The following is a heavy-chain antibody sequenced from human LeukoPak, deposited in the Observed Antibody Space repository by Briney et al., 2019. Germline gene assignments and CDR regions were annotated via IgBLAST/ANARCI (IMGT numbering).Heavy chain of an antibody. J-gene: IGHJ4*02. D-gene: IGHD3-10*01. CDR2: INHSGST. CDR1: GGSFSGYY. Sequence: SETLSLTCAVYGGSFSGYYWSWIRQPPGKGLEWIGEINHSGSTNYNPSLKSRVTISVDTSKNQFSLKLSSVTAADTAVYYCARGMPASRSGGRYSDYWGQGTLVTVSS. CDR3: ARGMPASRSGGRYSDY. V-gene: IGHV4-34*01.